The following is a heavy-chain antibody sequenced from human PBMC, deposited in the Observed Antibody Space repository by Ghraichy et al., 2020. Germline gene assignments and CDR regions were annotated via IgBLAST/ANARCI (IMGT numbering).Heavy chain of an antibody. J-gene: IGHJ3*02. CDR3: ARLSRGWMTDAFDI. CDR1: GGSISTYH. Sequence: SETLSLTCTVSGGSISTYHWSWIRQPPGKVLEWIGYIYSSGSTNYNPSLKSRVAISIDTSKNQFSLNLRSVTAADKAVYYCARLSRGWMTDAFDIWGQGTMVTVSS. D-gene: IGHD6-19*01. CDR2: IYSSGST. V-gene: IGHV4-4*09.